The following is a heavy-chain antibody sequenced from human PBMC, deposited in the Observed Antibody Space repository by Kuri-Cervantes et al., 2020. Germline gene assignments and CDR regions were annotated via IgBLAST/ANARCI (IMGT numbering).Heavy chain of an antibody. D-gene: IGHD3-10*01. CDR2: ISAYNGNT. CDR3: ARGIWFGELDGDY. J-gene: IGHJ4*02. Sequence: ASVKVSCKASGYTFTSYGISWVRQAPGQGLEWMGWISAYNGNTNYAQKFQGRVTMTRDTSISTAYMELSRLRSDDTAVYYCARGIWFGELDGDYWGQGTLVTVSS. CDR1: GYTFTSYG. V-gene: IGHV1-18*01.